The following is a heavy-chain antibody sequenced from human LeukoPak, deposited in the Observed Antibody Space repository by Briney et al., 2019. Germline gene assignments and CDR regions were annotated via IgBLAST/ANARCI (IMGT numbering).Heavy chain of an antibody. CDR3: ARSRRIPWFDS. D-gene: IGHD1-14*01. Sequence: SETLSPTCTVSGGSISSYYWSWIRQPPGKGLEWIGYIYYCGRTNYNPSLKSRVNISVDTSKNQFSLKLSAVTAADTAVYYCARSRRIPWFDSWGQATLATVSS. J-gene: IGHJ5*01. V-gene: IGHV4-59*08. CDR1: GGSISSYY. CDR2: IYYCGRT.